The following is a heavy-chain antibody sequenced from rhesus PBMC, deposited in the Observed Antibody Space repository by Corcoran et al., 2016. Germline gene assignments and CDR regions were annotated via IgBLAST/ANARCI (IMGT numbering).Heavy chain of an antibody. CDR3: TRSFNYNSLDV. Sequence: EVQLVESGGGLVQPGGSLRLSCAASGFTFDDYAMSWFRHAPGKGLEWVSRISWNRVTKYYADSVKGRFTISRDNAKNSLFLQMDRRRAEDTAVYYCTRSFNYNSLDVWGRGVLVTVSS. D-gene: IGHD1-26*01. CDR1: GFTFDDYA. CDR2: ISWNRVTK. V-gene: IGHV3-134*01. J-gene: IGHJ5-2*02.